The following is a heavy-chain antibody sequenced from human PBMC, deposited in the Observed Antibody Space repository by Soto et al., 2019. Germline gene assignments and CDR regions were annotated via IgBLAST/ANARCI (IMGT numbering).Heavy chain of an antibody. CDR3: ARPAHDYSNPVDY. J-gene: IGHJ4*02. V-gene: IGHV4-39*01. CDR1: GDSLSSGSYY. CDR2: IYYSGST. D-gene: IGHD4-4*01. Sequence: SETLSLTCTVSGDSLSSGSYYWSWIRQPPAKGPEWIGYIYYSGSTYYNPSLKSRVTISVDTSKNQFSLKLSSVTAADTAVYYCARPAHDYSNPVDYWGQGTLVTVSS.